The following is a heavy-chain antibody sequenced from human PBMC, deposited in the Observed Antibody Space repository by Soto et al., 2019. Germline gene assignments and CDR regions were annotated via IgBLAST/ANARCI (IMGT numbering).Heavy chain of an antibody. CDR3: ARVPAYPYYFDL. Sequence: GGSLRLSCEASEFLFSSYAMHWVRQAPGKGLQWVALISYDGSNENYADSVKGRFTISRDNSKKTLFLQMDSLRPEDTAVYYCARVPAYPYYFDLWGQGTLVTVSS. CDR2: ISYDGSNE. CDR1: EFLFSSYA. J-gene: IGHJ4*02. V-gene: IGHV3-30-3*01.